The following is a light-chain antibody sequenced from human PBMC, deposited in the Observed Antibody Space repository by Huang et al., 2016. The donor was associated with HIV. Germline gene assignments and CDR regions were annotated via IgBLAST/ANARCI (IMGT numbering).Light chain of an antibody. CDR3: QQYYTNYYT. CDR1: QDLLFNATTKSF. V-gene: IGKV4-1*01. J-gene: IGKJ2*01. Sequence: DIVMTQSPDSLTVSLGERATINCKSSQDLLFNATTKSFLAWYQQRPRQPPKLLIYWASTRASDVPDRVSGSGSGTDFTLTINSLQAEDMAVYFCQQYYTNYYTFGQGTKLEIQ. CDR2: WAS.